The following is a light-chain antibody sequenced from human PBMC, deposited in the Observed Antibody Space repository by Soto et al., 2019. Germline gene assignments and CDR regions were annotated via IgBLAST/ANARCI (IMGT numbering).Light chain of an antibody. V-gene: IGKV3-15*01. J-gene: IGKJ1*01. CDR1: QGINRN. Sequence: ELGMTQSASTLSVSTGERATLSCRASQGINRNLAWYHHKPGQAPRLLIYGVFTRATGIPGRFSGGWSGTEFTLTINGLQSEDFGVYYCHQYNNWPRTFGQRTKVAI. CDR3: HQYNNWPRT. CDR2: GVF.